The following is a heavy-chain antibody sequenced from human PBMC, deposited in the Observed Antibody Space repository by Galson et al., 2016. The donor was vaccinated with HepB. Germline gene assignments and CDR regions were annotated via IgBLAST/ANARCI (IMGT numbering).Heavy chain of an antibody. Sequence: SLRLSCAASGFSFTTYAMHWVRQTPGKGLEFVSSITNSGDGTFYANSMKGRFTISRDNSKNTVYLQMSSLSGEDTAVYYCVKEDGAYSQLDYWGQGTLVTVSS. CDR1: GFSFTTYA. D-gene: IGHD3-16*01. CDR3: VKEDGAYSQLDY. J-gene: IGHJ4*02. CDR2: ITNSGDGT. V-gene: IGHV3-64D*09.